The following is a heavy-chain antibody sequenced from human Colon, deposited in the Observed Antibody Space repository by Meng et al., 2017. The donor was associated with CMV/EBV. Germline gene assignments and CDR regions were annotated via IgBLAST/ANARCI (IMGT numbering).Heavy chain of an antibody. D-gene: IGHD2-2*01. V-gene: IGHV1-2*02. CDR2: INSNNGVT. J-gene: IGHJ4*02. CDR3: ARDPETLPEVPAALDY. CDR1: GYTFTGYY. Sequence: ASVKVSCKASGYTFTGYYMHWIRQAPGQGLEWMGWINSNNGVTKYAQKFQGRVTMTRDTSITTVYMELSSLRSDDSAVYYCARDPETLPEVPAALDYWGQGTLVTVSS.